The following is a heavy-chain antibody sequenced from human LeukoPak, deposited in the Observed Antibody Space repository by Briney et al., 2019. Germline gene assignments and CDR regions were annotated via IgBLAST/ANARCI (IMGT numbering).Heavy chain of an antibody. CDR3: ARLIYSCCSSTSCYADPPSDPFDY. D-gene: IGHD2-2*01. Sequence: PGESMKTSCKGSGYSFTSYWIGWVRQMPGKGLEWMGIIYPGDADTRYSPSFQGQVTISADKSISTAYLQRSSLKASDTAMYYCARLIYSCCSSTSCYADPPSDPFDYWGQGALVSVSS. CDR2: IYPGDADT. J-gene: IGHJ4*02. CDR1: GYSFTSYW. V-gene: IGHV5-51*01.